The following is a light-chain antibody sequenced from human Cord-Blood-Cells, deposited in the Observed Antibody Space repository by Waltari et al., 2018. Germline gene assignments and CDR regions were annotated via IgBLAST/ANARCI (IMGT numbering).Light chain of an antibody. Sequence: DIQMTQSPSSLSPSVGDRVTITCRASQIISSYLNWYQQKPGKAPKLLIYAASSLQSGVPSRFSGSGSGTDFTLTISSLQPEDFATYYCQQSYSTPYSFGQGTKLEIK. CDR3: QQSYSTPYS. CDR1: QIISSY. J-gene: IGKJ2*03. V-gene: IGKV1-39*01. CDR2: AAS.